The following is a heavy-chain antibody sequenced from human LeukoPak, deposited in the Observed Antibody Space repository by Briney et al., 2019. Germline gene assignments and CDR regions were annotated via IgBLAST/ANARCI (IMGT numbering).Heavy chain of an antibody. CDR1: GDSISSYY. Sequence: SETLSLTCTVSGDSISSYYWNWIRQSPGKGPEGIGYIYDSGSTNYNPSLKSRVTISVDTSKHQYSLILRSATAADTAVYYCAASGTYSNWFDPWGQGTLDIVSS. D-gene: IGHD1-26*01. J-gene: IGHJ5*02. CDR2: IYDSGST. CDR3: AASGTYSNWFDP. V-gene: IGHV4-59*01.